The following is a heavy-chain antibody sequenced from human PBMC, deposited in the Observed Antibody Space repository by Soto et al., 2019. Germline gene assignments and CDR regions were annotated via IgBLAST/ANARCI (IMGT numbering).Heavy chain of an antibody. CDR3: AGVLDFWSGRGFDY. V-gene: IGHV4-59*08. Sequence: PSETLSLTCTVSGGSISSYYWSWIRQPPGKGLEWIGYIYYSGSTNYNPSLKSRVTISVDTSKNQFSLKLSSVTAADTAVYYCAGVLDFWSGRGFDYWGQGTRVTVSS. D-gene: IGHD3-3*01. J-gene: IGHJ4*02. CDR1: GGSISSYY. CDR2: IYYSGST.